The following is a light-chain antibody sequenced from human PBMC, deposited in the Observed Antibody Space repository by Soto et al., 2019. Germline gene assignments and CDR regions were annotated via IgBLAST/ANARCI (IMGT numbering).Light chain of an antibody. V-gene: IGKV1-13*02. CDR2: DAS. CDR3: QQFNSYPT. Sequence: AIQLTQSPSSLSASVGDRVTITCRASQGISSALAWYQQQPGKARKLLIYDASRLESGVPSRFSVSGSGTDFTLTISSRQPEDCATYYCQQFNSYPTFRQGTRLEI. J-gene: IGKJ5*01. CDR1: QGISSA.